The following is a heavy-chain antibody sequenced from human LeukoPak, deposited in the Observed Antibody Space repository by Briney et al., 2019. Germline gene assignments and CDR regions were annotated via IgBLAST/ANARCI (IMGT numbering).Heavy chain of an antibody. Sequence: GGSLRLSCAASGFPFAPFWMTWVRQAPGKGPEFVATMNRDGSEVAYGNSVRGRFTISRDNAKNSLYLQMYSLRAEDTAVYYCARGIDEWLYLNYWGQGALVTVPS. CDR3: ARGIDEWLYLNY. J-gene: IGHJ4*02. D-gene: IGHD3-3*01. V-gene: IGHV3-7*04. CDR1: GFPFAPFW. CDR2: MNRDGSEV.